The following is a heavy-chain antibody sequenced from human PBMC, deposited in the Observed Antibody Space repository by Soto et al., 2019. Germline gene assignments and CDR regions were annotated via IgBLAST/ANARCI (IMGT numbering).Heavy chain of an antibody. CDR1: GFTFSSYW. V-gene: IGHV3-74*01. Sequence: QPGGSLRLSCAASGFTFSSYWMYWVRQAPGKGLVWVSRINPDGTTTNYADFVKGRFTISRDNAKNTLYVQMNGLRADDTAVYYCVRLSPPAFWGQGTLVTVSS. CDR3: VRLSPPAF. J-gene: IGHJ4*02. CDR2: INPDGTTT.